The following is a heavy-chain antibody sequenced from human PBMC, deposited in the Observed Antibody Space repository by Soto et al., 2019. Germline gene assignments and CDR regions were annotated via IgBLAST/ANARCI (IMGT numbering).Heavy chain of an antibody. V-gene: IGHV3-21*01. CDR3: ARVPPTRDY. CDR2: ISSSSSYI. Sequence: SGGSLSLSCAASGFTFSSYAMSWVRQAPGKGLEWVSSISSSSSYIYYADSVKGRFTISRDNAKNSLYLQMNSLRAEDTAVYYCARVPPTRDYWGQGTLVTVS. J-gene: IGHJ4*02. CDR1: GFTFSSYA.